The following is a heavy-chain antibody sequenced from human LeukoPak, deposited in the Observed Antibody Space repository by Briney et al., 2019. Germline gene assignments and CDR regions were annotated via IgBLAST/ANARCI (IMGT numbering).Heavy chain of an antibody. CDR2: IYYSGST. D-gene: IGHD2-2*01. Sequence: SETLSLTCTVSGGSISSYYWSWIRQPPGKGLEWIGYIYYSGSTNYNPSLKSRVTISVDTSKNQFSLKLSSVTAADTAVYYCARAPYFSSTSCYLGGGYYFDYWGQGTLVTVSS. V-gene: IGHV4-59*01. CDR3: ARAPYFSSTSCYLGGGYYFDY. CDR1: GGSISSYY. J-gene: IGHJ4*02.